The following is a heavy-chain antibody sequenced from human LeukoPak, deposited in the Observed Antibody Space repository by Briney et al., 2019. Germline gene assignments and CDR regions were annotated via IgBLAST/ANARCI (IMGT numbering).Heavy chain of an antibody. J-gene: IGHJ4*02. CDR1: GLTVSSNH. Sequence: GGSLRLSCAVTGLTVSSNHMSWVRQAPGKGLEWVSVIYSGGSTYYADSVKGRFTNSRDNSKNTLYLQMNSLRAEGTAVYYCARDAWVGDSSGYYYYFDYWGQGTLVTVSS. V-gene: IGHV3-66*01. D-gene: IGHD3-22*01. CDR3: ARDAWVGDSSGYYYYFDY. CDR2: IYSGGST.